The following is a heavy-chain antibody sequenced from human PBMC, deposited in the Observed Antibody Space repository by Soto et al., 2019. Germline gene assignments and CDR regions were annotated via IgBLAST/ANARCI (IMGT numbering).Heavy chain of an antibody. Sequence: ETLSLTCTVSGGSISSYYWSWIRQPPGKGLEWIGYIYYSGSTNYNPSRKSRVTISVDTSKNQFSLKLSSVTAADTAVYYCARRYGGTFDYWGQGTLVTVSS. CDR1: GGSISSYY. V-gene: IGHV4-59*08. D-gene: IGHD2-15*01. CDR2: IYYSGST. CDR3: ARRYGGTFDY. J-gene: IGHJ4*02.